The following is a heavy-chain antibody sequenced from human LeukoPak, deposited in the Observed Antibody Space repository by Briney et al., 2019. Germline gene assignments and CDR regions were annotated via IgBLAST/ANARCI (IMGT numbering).Heavy chain of an antibody. V-gene: IGHV4-59*11. CDR3: ARGGTTVTPGLLWFDP. D-gene: IGHD4-17*01. J-gene: IGHJ5*02. Sequence: SETLSLTCSVSGGSISSHYWSWIRQPPGKGLEWIGYIYYSGSTKYSPSLKSRVTISVDTSKNQFSLKLSSVTAADTAVYYCARGGTTVTPGLLWFDPWGQGTLVTVSS. CDR2: IYYSGST. CDR1: GGSISSHY.